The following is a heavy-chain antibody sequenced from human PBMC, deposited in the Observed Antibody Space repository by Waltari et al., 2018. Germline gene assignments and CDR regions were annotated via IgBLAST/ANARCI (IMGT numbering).Heavy chain of an antibody. CDR1: GFTFDDYA. D-gene: IGHD2-2*01. J-gene: IGHJ6*03. CDR2: ISWNSGSI. CDR3: AKDRVPAARPPYYYYMDV. Sequence: EVQLVESGGGLVQPGRSLRLSCAASGFTFDDYAMHWVRQAPGKGLEWVSGISWNSGSIGYADSVKGRFTIARDNAKNSLYLQMNSLRAEDTALYYCAKDRVPAARPPYYYYMDVWGKGTTVTVSS. V-gene: IGHV3-9*01.